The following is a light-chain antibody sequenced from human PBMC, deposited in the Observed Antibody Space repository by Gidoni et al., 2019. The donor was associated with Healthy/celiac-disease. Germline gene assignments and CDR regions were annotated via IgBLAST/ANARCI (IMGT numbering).Light chain of an antibody. J-gene: IGKJ4*01. Sequence: AIQMTQSPSSLSASTGDRVTITCRASEGISSYLAWYQQAQGKAPKLLIYAASTLQSGVPTMFSGSGSGTDFTLIISCLQYEDFATYYCQQYYSYPLTFGGGTKVEIK. CDR1: EGISSY. CDR2: AAS. CDR3: QQYYSYPLT. V-gene: IGKV1-8*01.